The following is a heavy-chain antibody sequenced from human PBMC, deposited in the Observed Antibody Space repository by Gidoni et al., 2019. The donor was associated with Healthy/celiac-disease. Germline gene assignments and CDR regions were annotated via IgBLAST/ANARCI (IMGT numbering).Heavy chain of an antibody. D-gene: IGHD6-19*01. CDR3: ARPYSSGWYAFDY. Sequence: QVQLVQSGAEVKTPGSSVKVSCKASGGTFSSYAISWVRQAPGQGLEWMGGIIPIYGTANDAQKFQGRVTITADESTSTAYMELSSRRSEDTAVYYCARPYSSGWYAFDYWGQGTLVTVSS. J-gene: IGHJ4*02. CDR2: IIPIYGTA. V-gene: IGHV1-69*01. CDR1: GGTFSSYA.